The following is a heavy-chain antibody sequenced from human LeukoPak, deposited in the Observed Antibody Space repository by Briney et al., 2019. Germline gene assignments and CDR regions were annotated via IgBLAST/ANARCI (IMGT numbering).Heavy chain of an antibody. V-gene: IGHV4-59*01. J-gene: IGHJ5*02. CDR2: HSGST. D-gene: IGHD3-10*01. CDR1: GGSISNYY. CDR3: ARGKYYHASGAS. Sequence: SETLSLTCTVSGGSISNYYCTWIRQPPGKGPEWIGHHSGSTSYNPSLKSRVTISVDTSKNQFSLKLRSVTAADTAVYYCARGKYYHASGASWGQGTLVTVSS.